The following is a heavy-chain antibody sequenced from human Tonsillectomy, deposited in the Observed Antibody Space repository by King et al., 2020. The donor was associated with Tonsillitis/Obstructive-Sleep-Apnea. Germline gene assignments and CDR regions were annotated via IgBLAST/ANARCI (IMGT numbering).Heavy chain of an antibody. D-gene: IGHD1-1*01. CDR2: ISSGSTYI. V-gene: IGHV3-21*01. CDR3: ARDWNGASGYYYYGMDV. CDR1: RFTFSSYG. J-gene: IGHJ6*02. Sequence: VQLVESGGSLVKPGGSLRLSCAASRFTFSSYGMNWVRQAPGKGLEWVSCISSGSTYIYYADSVKGRFTISRDNTKNSLYLQMNSLRAEDTSVYYCARDWNGASGYYYYGMDVWGQGTTVTVSS.